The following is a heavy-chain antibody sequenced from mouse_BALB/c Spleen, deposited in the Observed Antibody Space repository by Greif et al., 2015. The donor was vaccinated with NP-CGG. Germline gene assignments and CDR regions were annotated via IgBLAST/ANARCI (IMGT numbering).Heavy chain of an antibody. D-gene: IGHD2-3*01. J-gene: IGHJ3*01. Sequence: EVKLMESGGGLVKPGGSLKLSCAASGFTFSSYAMSWVRQTPEKRLEWVASISSGGSTYYPDSVKGRFTISRDNARNILYLQMSSLRSEDTAMYYCAREGDGYYVWFAYWGQGTLVTVSA. V-gene: IGHV5-6-5*01. CDR1: GFTFSSYA. CDR2: ISSGGST. CDR3: AREGDGYYVWFAY.